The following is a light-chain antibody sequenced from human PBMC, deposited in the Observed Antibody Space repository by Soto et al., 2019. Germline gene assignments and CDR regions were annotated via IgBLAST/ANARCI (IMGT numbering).Light chain of an antibody. CDR2: DVS. CDR3: CSYAGSSPVV. J-gene: IGLJ2*01. CDR1: SSDVGGYNY. Sequence: QSALTQPRSVSGSPGQSVTISCTGTSSDVGGYNYVSWYQQHPGKAPKLMIYDVSKRPAGVPDRFSGSKSGNTASLTISGLQAEDEADYYCCSYAGSSPVVFCGGTKLTLL. V-gene: IGLV2-11*01.